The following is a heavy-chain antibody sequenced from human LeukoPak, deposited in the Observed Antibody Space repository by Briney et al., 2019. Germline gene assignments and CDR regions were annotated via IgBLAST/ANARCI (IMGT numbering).Heavy chain of an antibody. CDR1: GFTFSSYS. D-gene: IGHD6-19*01. Sequence: PGGSLRLSCAASGFTFSSYSMNWVRQAPGKGLGWVSYISSSSSTIYYADSVKGRFTISRDNAKNSLYLQMNSLRAEDTAVYYCARGGSYSSGWYWDYFDYWGQGTLVTVSS. V-gene: IGHV3-48*01. CDR2: ISSSSSTI. CDR3: ARGGSYSSGWYWDYFDY. J-gene: IGHJ4*02.